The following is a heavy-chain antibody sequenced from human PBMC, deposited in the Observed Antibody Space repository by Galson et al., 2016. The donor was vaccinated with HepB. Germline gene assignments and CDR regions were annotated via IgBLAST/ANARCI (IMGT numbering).Heavy chain of an antibody. CDR3: ARDPGYGGYDGLDY. CDR2: ISGSGGTT. V-gene: IGHV3-23*01. CDR1: GFTFSSYA. D-gene: IGHD5-12*01. Sequence: SLRLSCAASGFTFSSYAMSWVRQAPGKGLEWVSGISGSGGTTYYADSVKGRFTISRDNSKNTPYLQMNSLRAEDTAVYYCARDPGYGGYDGLDYWGQGTLVTVSS. J-gene: IGHJ4*02.